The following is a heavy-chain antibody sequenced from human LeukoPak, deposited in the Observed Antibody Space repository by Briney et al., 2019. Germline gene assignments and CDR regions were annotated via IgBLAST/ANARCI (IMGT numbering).Heavy chain of an antibody. D-gene: IGHD6-13*01. V-gene: IGHV4-61*02. CDR3: ARGSSLHAFDI. CDR1: GGSISSGSYY. J-gene: IGHJ3*02. Sequence: PSETLSLTCTVSGGSISSGSYYWSWIRQPAGKGLEWIGRIFTSGSTKYNPSLKSRVTISVDTSKNQFSLKLSSVTAADTAVYYCARGSSLHAFDIWGQGTMVTVSS. CDR2: IFTSGST.